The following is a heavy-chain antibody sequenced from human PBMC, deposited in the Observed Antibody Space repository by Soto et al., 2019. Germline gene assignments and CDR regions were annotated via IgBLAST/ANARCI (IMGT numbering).Heavy chain of an antibody. CDR2: ISYDGSNK. D-gene: IGHD6-19*01. V-gene: IGHV3-30*03. Sequence: QVQLVESGGGVVQPGRSLRLSCAASGFTFSSYGMHWVRQAPGKGLEWVAVISYDGSNKYYADSVKGRFTISRDNSKNTLYLQMNSLRAEDTAVYYCAAPHQWYSSGWSSLNYWGQGTLVTVSS. J-gene: IGHJ4*02. CDR1: GFTFSSYG. CDR3: AAPHQWYSSGWSSLNY.